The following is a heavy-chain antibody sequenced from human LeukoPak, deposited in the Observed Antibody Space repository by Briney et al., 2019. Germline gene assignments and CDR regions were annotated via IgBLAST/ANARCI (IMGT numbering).Heavy chain of an antibody. CDR2: ISNDGSNK. D-gene: IGHD5/OR15-5a*01. J-gene: IGHJ6*02. CDR1: GFTFSSYG. Sequence: GRSLRLSCAASGFTFSSYGIHWVRQAPGEGLEWVAVISNDGSNKYYADSVKGRFTISRDNSKNTLYLQVNSLRAEDTAVYYCAKDQSTAYYYYYGMDVWGQGTTVTVSS. V-gene: IGHV3-30*18. CDR3: AKDQSTAYYYYYGMDV.